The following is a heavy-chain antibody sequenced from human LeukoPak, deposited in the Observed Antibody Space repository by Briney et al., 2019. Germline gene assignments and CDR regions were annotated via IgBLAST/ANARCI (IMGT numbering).Heavy chain of an antibody. V-gene: IGHV3-66*01. D-gene: IGHD5-12*01. Sequence: GGSLRLSCAASGITVNTNYMSWVRQAPGKGLEWVSIIYSGGATFYADSVKGRFTISRESSKNTLWLQMNSLRAEDTAVYYCTTEGIVATIVPDYWGQGTLVTVSS. J-gene: IGHJ4*02. CDR3: TTEGIVATIVPDY. CDR1: GITVNTNY. CDR2: IYSGGAT.